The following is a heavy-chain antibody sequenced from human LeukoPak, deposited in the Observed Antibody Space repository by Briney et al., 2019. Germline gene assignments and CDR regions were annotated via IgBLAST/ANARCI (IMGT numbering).Heavy chain of an antibody. CDR2: IYYSGST. CDR1: GGSINSSSYY. V-gene: IGHV4-39*07. J-gene: IGHJ6*02. D-gene: IGHD1-26*01. Sequence: PSETLSLTCTVSGGSINSSSYYWGWIRQPPGKGLEWIGSIYYSGSTYYNPSLKSRVTISVDTSKNQFSLKLSSVTAADTAVYYCARTSGSYFYYYGMDVWGQGTTVTVSS. CDR3: ARTSGSYFYYYGMDV.